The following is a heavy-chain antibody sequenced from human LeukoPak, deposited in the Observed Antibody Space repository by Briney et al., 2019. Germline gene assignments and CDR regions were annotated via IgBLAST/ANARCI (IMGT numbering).Heavy chain of an antibody. D-gene: IGHD3-10*01. CDR3: ARVGRYYGSGSYHFDY. CDR2: IYNSGST. CDR1: GGSISSGGYY. V-gene: IGHV4-31*03. J-gene: IGHJ4*02. Sequence: SETLSLTCTVSGGSISSGGYYWSWIRQHPGKGLEWIGYIYNSGSTYYNPSLQSRITISVDKSRNQFSLKLTSVTAADTAVYYCARVGRYYGSGSYHFDYWGQGTLVTVPS.